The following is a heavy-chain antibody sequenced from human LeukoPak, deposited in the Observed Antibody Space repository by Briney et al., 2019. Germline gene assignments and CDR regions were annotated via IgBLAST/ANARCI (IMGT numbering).Heavy chain of an antibody. V-gene: IGHV3-23*01. D-gene: IGHD2-15*01. CDR1: GFTFSSYA. J-gene: IGHJ5*02. Sequence: PGGSLRLSCAASGFTFSSYAMSWVRQAPGKGLEWVSAISGSGGSTYYADSVKGRFTISRDNSKNTLYLQMNSLRAEDTAVHYCAKDRTDIVVVVAATPVGWFDPWGQGTLVTVSS. CDR2: ISGSGGST. CDR3: AKDRTDIVVVVAATPVGWFDP.